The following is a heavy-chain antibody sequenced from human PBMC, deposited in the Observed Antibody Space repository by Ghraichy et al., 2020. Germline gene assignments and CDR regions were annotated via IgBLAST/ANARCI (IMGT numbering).Heavy chain of an antibody. Sequence: GESLNISCEASGFTFNSYGMHWVRQAPGKGLDWVAIIYSDGTNYYYADSVKGRFTISRDNSRNTMTLQMNNLRAEDTAVYYCAREKSRLGATLDYWGQGTLVTVSS. D-gene: IGHD1-26*01. J-gene: IGHJ4*02. CDR1: GFTFNSYG. V-gene: IGHV3-33*01. CDR2: IYSDGTNY. CDR3: AREKSRLGATLDY.